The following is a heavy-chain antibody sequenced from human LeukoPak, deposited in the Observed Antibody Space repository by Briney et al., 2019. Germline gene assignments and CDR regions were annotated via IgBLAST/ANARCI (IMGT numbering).Heavy chain of an antibody. Sequence: QSGGSLRLSCAVSAFTFSSYGMHWVRQAPGKGLEWVAVISYDGSDKYYADSVKGRFTISRDNSKNTLYLQMNSLRAEDTAVYYCARGNHDYIFDYWGQGTLVTVSS. CDR2: ISYDGSDK. CDR1: AFTFSSYG. V-gene: IGHV3-30*03. CDR3: ARGNHDYIFDY. J-gene: IGHJ4*02. D-gene: IGHD4-11*01.